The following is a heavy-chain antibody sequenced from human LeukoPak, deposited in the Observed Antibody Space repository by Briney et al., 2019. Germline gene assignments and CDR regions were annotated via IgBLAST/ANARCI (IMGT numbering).Heavy chain of an antibody. CDR2: IKRTTDGGTT. V-gene: IGHV3-15*01. CDR3: SRQQLVFEY. CDR1: GLTFINAW. Sequence: GGSLRLSCATSGLTFINAWMSWVRQAPGKGLEWVGRIKRTTDGGTTDYAAPVKGRFTISRDDSKNTLYLQMNSLKTEDTAVYYCSRQQLVFEYWGQGTLVTVSS. D-gene: IGHD6-13*01. J-gene: IGHJ4*02.